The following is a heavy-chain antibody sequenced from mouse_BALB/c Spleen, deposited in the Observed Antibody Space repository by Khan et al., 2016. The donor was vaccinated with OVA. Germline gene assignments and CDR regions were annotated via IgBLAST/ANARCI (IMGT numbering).Heavy chain of an antibody. CDR1: GYIFTNYV. D-gene: IGHD4-1*01. J-gene: IGHJ2*01. Sequence: VQLKQSGPELVKPGASVKMSCKASGYIFTNYVLHWMKQKPGQGLEWIGYINPYNGGTKYNEKFKGKATLASDKSSITAYVELSSLTSEDSAVYYGARGNWQSYYFDYWGQGTTLTLSS. V-gene: IGHV1S136*01. CDR3: ARGNWQSYYFDY. CDR2: INPYNGGT.